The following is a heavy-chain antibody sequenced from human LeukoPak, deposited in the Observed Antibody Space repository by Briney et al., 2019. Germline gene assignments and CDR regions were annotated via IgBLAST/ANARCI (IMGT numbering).Heavy chain of an antibody. D-gene: IGHD3-10*01. Sequence: GRSLRLSCAASGFTFSSYAMHWVRQAPGKGLEWVAVISYDGSNKYYADSVKGRFTISRDNSKNTLYLQMNSLRAEDTAVYYCARPGVRGVTLYYLDYWGQGTLVTVSS. CDR2: ISYDGSNK. V-gene: IGHV3-30*04. J-gene: IGHJ4*02. CDR1: GFTFSSYA. CDR3: ARPGVRGVTLYYLDY.